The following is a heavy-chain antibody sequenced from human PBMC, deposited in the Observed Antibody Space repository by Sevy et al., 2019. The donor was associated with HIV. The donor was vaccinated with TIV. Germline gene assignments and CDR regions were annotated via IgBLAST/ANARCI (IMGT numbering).Heavy chain of an antibody. D-gene: IGHD6-13*01. J-gene: IGHJ3*01. V-gene: IGHV3-23*01. CDR1: GFTIFSHV. CDR3: ATGTTDSSISWVFDV. Sequence: GSLRLSCAASGFTIFSHVMSWVRQAPGKGLEWVSGLSGSGGTTCYADSVKGRFSISRDNSKNNLYLQMSSLRIEDTAVYYCATGTTDSSISWVFDVWGQGTMVTVSS. CDR2: LSGSGGTT.